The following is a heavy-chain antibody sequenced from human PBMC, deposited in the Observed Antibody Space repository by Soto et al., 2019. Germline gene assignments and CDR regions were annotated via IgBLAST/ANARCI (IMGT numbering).Heavy chain of an antibody. CDR3: AKGYGYFVY. Sequence: QVQLVESGGGVVQPGRSLRLSCAASGFTFSSYGMHCVRQAPGKGLEWVAVISFDGSINNYADSVKGRFTISRDNSKNTLYLQMNSLRAEDTAVYHCAKGYGYFVYWGQGTLVTVSS. J-gene: IGHJ4*02. V-gene: IGHV3-30*18. D-gene: IGHD1-1*01. CDR1: GFTFSSYG. CDR2: ISFDGSIN.